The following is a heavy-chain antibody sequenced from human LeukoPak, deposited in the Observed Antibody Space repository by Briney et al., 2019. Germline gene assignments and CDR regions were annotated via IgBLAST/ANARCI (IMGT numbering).Heavy chain of an antibody. Sequence: ASVKVSCKASGYTFTSYGISWVRQAPGQGLEWMGWISAYNGNTNYAQKLQGRVTMTTDTSTSTAYMELRSLRSDDTAMYYCARGYGLAVAPSTYFDYWGQGTLVTVSS. CDR2: ISAYNGNT. V-gene: IGHV1-18*01. J-gene: IGHJ4*02. CDR1: GYTFTSYG. D-gene: IGHD6-19*01. CDR3: ARGYGLAVAPSTYFDY.